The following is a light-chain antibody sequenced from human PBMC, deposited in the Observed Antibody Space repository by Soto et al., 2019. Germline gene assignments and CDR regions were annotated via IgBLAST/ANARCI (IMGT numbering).Light chain of an antibody. CDR1: SSDVGGYNY. V-gene: IGLV2-14*03. CDR2: DVS. CDR3: SSFTGGSTLVV. Sequence: QSVLTQPASVSGSPGQSITISCTGTSSDVGGYNYVSWYQQHPGKAPKLMIYDVSNRPSGVSNRFSGSKSGNTASLTISGLQAEDEADYYCSSFTGGSTLVVFGTGTKLTVL. J-gene: IGLJ1*01.